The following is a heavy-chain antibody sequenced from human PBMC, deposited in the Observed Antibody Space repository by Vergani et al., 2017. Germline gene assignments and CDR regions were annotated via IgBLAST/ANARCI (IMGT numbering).Heavy chain of an antibody. V-gene: IGHV3-23*01. CDR1: GFTFSSYA. Sequence: EVQLLESGGGLVQPGGSLRLSCAASGFTFSSYAMSWVRQAPGKGLEWVSAIGGSGGSTYSADSVKCRFTISRDNSKNTLYLQMNSLRAEYTAVYYCATPIRSSGWHDAFDIGGQGTMVTVSS. CDR3: ATPIRSSGWHDAFDI. D-gene: IGHD6-19*01. CDR2: IGGSGGST. J-gene: IGHJ3*02.